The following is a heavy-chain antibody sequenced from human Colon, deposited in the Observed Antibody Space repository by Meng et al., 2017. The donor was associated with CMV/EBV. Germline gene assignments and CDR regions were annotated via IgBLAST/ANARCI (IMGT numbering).Heavy chain of an antibody. CDR3: ARPTSPSYSDFVLV. D-gene: IGHD5-18*01. Sequence: GGSLRLSCAGSGYTFNNYWMHWVRQAPGKGLVWVARINSDGSTLTYADSVRGRFTVSRDNTKNTLYLQMTNLRGEDTALYYCARPTSPSYSDFVLVWGQGTLVTVSS. CDR2: INSDGSTL. V-gene: IGHV3-74*03. CDR1: GYTFNNYW. J-gene: IGHJ1*01.